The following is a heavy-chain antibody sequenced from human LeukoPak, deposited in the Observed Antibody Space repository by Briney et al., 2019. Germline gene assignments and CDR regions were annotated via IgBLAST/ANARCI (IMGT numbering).Heavy chain of an antibody. Sequence: GGSLRLSCAASGNYWMHWVRQAPGKGLVWVSHINSDGSWTSYADSVKGRFTISKDNAKNTVYLQMNSLRAEDRAAYYCATGGGYTSGWNTFDFWGQGTLVTVSS. D-gene: IGHD6-19*01. CDR1: GNYW. CDR3: ATGGGYTSGWNTFDF. V-gene: IGHV3-74*01. J-gene: IGHJ4*02. CDR2: INSDGSWT.